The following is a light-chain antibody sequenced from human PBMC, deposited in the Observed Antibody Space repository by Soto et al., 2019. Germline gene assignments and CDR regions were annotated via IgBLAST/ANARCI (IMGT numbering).Light chain of an antibody. CDR3: QQYGSSPT. J-gene: IGKJ5*01. CDR1: QSVSSSY. Sequence: EIVLTQSPGTLSLSPGERATLSCRASQSVSSSYLAWYQQKHGQAPRLLIYGASSRATGIPDRFSGSGSGTDFTLTISRLEPEDVAVYYCQQYGSSPTFGQGTRLEMK. V-gene: IGKV3-20*01. CDR2: GAS.